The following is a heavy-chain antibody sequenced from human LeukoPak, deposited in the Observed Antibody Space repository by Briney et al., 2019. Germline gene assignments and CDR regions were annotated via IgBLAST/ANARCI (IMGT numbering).Heavy chain of an antibody. J-gene: IGHJ4*02. CDR2: ISGGGGST. Sequence: GGSLRLSCAASGFTFSTYAMSWVRQAPGKGLEWVSVISGGGGSTYYADSVKGRFTISSDNSKNTLYLHMHSLRAEDTAVYYGANSIRGWGQGTLVTVSS. CDR1: GFTFSTYA. D-gene: IGHD3-3*01. CDR3: ANSIRG. V-gene: IGHV3-23*01.